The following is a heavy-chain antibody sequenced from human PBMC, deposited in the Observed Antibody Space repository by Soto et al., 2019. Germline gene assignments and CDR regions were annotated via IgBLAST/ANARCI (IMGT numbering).Heavy chain of an antibody. D-gene: IGHD3-10*01. CDR2: ISASNGDT. CDR3: ARMVRGSKIDYYYYMDV. CDR1: GYTFTNHG. Sequence: QVELVQSGVEVKKPGASVKVSCKASGYTFTNHGLSWVRQAPGQGLEWMGWISASNGDTNYAQKFLGRVTVTTDTSTSTGYTELRSLKSEDTAVYYCARMVRGSKIDYYYYMDVWGKGTTVTVSS. V-gene: IGHV1-18*04. J-gene: IGHJ6*03.